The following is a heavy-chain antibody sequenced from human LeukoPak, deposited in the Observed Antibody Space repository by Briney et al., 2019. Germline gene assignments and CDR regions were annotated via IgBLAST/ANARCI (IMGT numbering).Heavy chain of an antibody. CDR1: GGSISNYY. CDR2: IYYTGST. CDR3: ARDFSTFYWYLDL. J-gene: IGHJ2*01. D-gene: IGHD6-13*01. V-gene: IGHV4-59*01. Sequence: SETLSLTCSVSGGSISNYYWNWIRQPPGKGLEWIGFIYYTGSTNYNPSLKSRVTISVDTSKNQFSLKLSFVTAADTAVYYCARDFSTFYWYLDLWGRGTLVTVSS.